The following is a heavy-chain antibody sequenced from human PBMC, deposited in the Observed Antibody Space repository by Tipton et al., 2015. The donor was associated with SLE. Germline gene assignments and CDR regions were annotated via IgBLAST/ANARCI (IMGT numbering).Heavy chain of an antibody. CDR2: ISYDGSNK. CDR3: ARDGYCSSTSCYTADAFDI. V-gene: IGHV3-30-3*01. J-gene: IGHJ3*02. D-gene: IGHD2-2*02. CDR1: GFTFSNYA. Sequence: SLRLSCAASGFTFSNYAMHWVRQAPGKGLEWVAVISYDGSNKYYADSVKGRFTISRDNSKNTLYLQMNSLRAEDTAVYYCARDGYCSSTSCYTADAFDIWGQGTMVTVSS.